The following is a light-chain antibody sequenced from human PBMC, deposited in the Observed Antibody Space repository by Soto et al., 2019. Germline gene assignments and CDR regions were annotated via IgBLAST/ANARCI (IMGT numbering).Light chain of an antibody. CDR1: QSVLYSSNTNNY. CDR3: QQYYSTPYT. CDR2: WAS. V-gene: IGKV4-1*01. J-gene: IGKJ2*01. Sequence: DIVMTQSPDSLVVSLGERATINCKSSQSVLYSSNTNNYLAWYQQKPGQPPKLLIYWASTRESGVPDRFSGSGSGTDFTLTISSLQAEDVAVYYCQQYYSTPYTFGQGTKLEIK.